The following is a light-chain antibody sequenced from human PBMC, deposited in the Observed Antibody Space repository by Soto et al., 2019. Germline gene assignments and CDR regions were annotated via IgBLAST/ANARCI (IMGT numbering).Light chain of an antibody. V-gene: IGKV2-24*01. J-gene: IGKJ1*01. Sequence: DIVMTQTPLSSPVTLGQPASISCRSSQSLVHSDGNTYLTWLRQRPGQPPSLLIYEISRRFSGVXDXXSGSGAGTEFTLSISRVEAEDVGVYYCMQATHFPRTFGQGTKVEIK. CDR1: QSLVHSDGNTY. CDR3: MQATHFPRT. CDR2: EIS.